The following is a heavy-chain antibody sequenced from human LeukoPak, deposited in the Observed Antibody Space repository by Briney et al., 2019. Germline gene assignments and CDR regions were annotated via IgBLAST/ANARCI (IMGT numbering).Heavy chain of an antibody. CDR3: AKDYSLYCSSASCYTPFDY. Sequence: GGSLRLSCAASGFTVSNNYMTWVRQAPGKGLEWVSLIYSGGSTYYADSVKGRFTISRDYSRNMLYLQMDSLRAEDTALYYCAKDYSLYCSSASCYTPFDYWGQGALVTVSS. CDR2: IYSGGST. CDR1: GFTVSNNY. V-gene: IGHV3-66*02. J-gene: IGHJ4*02. D-gene: IGHD2-2*02.